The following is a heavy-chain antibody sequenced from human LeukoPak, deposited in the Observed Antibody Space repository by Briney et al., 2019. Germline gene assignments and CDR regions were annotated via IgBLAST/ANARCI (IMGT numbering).Heavy chain of an antibody. Sequence: GGSLRLSCEASGFTFSSYWMHWARQGPGKGLVWVARIKSDVSSTDYADSVKGRFTISRDNAKNKLYLQINSLRAEDTGVYYCTTIRPDYWGQGTLVTVSS. J-gene: IGHJ4*02. V-gene: IGHV3-74*01. CDR2: IKSDVSST. CDR3: TTIRPDY. D-gene: IGHD5-12*01. CDR1: GFTFSSYW.